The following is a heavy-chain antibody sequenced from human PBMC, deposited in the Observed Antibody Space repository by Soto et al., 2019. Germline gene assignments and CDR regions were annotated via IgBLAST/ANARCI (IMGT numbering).Heavy chain of an antibody. CDR1: GGSMSRYA. V-gene: IGHV4-59*01. D-gene: IGHD4-17*01. CDR3: ARGPTITTDF. CDR2: MYYSGTT. J-gene: IGHJ4*02. Sequence: SETLSLTCTISGGSMSRYACHWLRQPPGKGLEWIGYMYYSGTTDYNPSLKSRVTMSLDTSKNQFSLKLSSVTAADTAVYFCARGPTITTDFWGRGILVTVSS.